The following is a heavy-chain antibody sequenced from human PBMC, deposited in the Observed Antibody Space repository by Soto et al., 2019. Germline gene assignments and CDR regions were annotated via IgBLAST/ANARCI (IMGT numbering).Heavy chain of an antibody. CDR1: GFTVSDDH. V-gene: IGHV3-53*02. J-gene: IGHJ3*02. Sequence: EMQLVETGGGLIQPGGSLRLSCAASGFTVSDDHMSWVRQAPGKGPEWVSVIYYGGTTYYADSMQGRFTISRDKSKNTLYLQMNDLRADDTAVYYCAREAAGFDIWCQGTMVTVSS. CDR2: IYYGGTT. CDR3: AREAAGFDI.